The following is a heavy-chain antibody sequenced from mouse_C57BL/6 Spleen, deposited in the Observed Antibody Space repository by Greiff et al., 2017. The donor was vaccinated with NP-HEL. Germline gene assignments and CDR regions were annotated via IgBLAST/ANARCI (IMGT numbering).Heavy chain of an antibody. CDR2: IYHGGGDT. CDR1: GYAFSSSW. D-gene: IGHD1-1*01. CDR3: ARRDYGSSSYFDD. V-gene: IGHV1-82*01. J-gene: IGHJ2*01. Sequence: QVQLLQSGPELVKPGASVKLSCKASGYAFSSSWMTWVQQRPGKGLEWVGRIYHGGGDTTYTGNFTGQSTLTPAKSSSTAYMQLSSLTSADSAVYFCARRDYGSSSYFDDWGQGTTLTVSA.